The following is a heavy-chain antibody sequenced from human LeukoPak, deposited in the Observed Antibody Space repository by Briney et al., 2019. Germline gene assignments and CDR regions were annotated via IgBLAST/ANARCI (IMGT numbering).Heavy chain of an antibody. J-gene: IGHJ4*02. Sequence: SETLSLTCTVSGGSISSGGYYWSWIRQHPGKGLEWIGYIYYSGSTYYNPSLKSRVTISVDTSKNQFSLKLSSVTAADTAVYYCAGTSGYAGLYFDYWGQGTLVTVSS. CDR1: GGSISSGGYY. V-gene: IGHV4-31*03. CDR3: AGTSGYAGLYFDY. D-gene: IGHD3-22*01. CDR2: IYYSGST.